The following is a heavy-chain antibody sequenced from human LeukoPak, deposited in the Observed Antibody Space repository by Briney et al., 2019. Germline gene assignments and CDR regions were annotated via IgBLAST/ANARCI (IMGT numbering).Heavy chain of an antibody. Sequence: GESLRISCKVSGYSFTTYWITWVRQMPGKGLEWMGRIDPSDSYTNYSPSFRGQVTISADKSISTAYLQWSSLKASDTAMYYCATYCGGGCYSGHYWGQGTLVTVSS. CDR2: IDPSDSYT. J-gene: IGHJ4*02. CDR3: ATYCGGGCYSGHY. D-gene: IGHD2-21*02. CDR1: GYSFTTYW. V-gene: IGHV5-10-1*04.